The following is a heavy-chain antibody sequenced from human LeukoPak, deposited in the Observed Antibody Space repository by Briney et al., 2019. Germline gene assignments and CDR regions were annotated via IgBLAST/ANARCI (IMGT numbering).Heavy chain of an antibody. D-gene: IGHD6-19*01. V-gene: IGHV3-30-3*01. Sequence: PGGSLRLSCAASGFTFSSYAMHWVRQAPGKGLEWVAVISYDGSNKYYADSVKGRFTISRDNSKNTLYLQMNSLRAEDTAVYYCARDGIAVAGIRAFDYWGQGTLVTVSS. J-gene: IGHJ4*02. CDR1: GFTFSSYA. CDR2: ISYDGSNK. CDR3: ARDGIAVAGIRAFDY.